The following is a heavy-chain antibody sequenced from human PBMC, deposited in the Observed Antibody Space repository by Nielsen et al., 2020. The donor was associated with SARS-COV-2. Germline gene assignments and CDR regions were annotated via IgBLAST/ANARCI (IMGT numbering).Heavy chain of an antibody. D-gene: IGHD3-10*01. CDR2: IDPSDSYT. Sequence: GGSLRLSCKGSGYSFTSYWIGWVRQMPGKGLEWMGRIDPSDSYTNYSPSFQGHVTISADKSISTAYLQWSSLKASDTAMYYCARHTYYYGSGLNWFDPWGQGTLVTVSS. V-gene: IGHV5-10-1*01. CDR3: ARHTYYYGSGLNWFDP. CDR1: GYSFTSYW. J-gene: IGHJ5*02.